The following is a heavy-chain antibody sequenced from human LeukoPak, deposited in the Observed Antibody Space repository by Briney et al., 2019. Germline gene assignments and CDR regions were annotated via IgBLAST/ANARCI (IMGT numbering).Heavy chain of an antibody. Sequence: SQTLSLTCTVSGDSISNNNYYWSWIRQPPGKGLEWIGYIYYRVTSDYNPSLKSRVTMSVDTSKNQFSLKLSSVTAADTAVYYCARVAAGYRNWFDPWGQGTLVTVSS. V-gene: IGHV4-61*05. CDR2: IYYRVTS. J-gene: IGHJ5*02. CDR3: ARVAAGYRNWFDP. CDR1: GDSISNNNYY. D-gene: IGHD6-13*01.